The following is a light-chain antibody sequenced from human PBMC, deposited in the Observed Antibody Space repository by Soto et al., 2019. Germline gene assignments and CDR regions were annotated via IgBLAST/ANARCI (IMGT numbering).Light chain of an antibody. V-gene: IGKV1-5*01. J-gene: IGKJ1*01. CDR2: GAS. Sequence: DIQMTQSPSTLSASVGDRVTITCRASQSIGNRLAWYQQKPGKAPKLLIYGASSLQSGVPTRFSGSGSGTDFTLTISSLQPEDSATYYCQQSYSYTRMFGQGTKVDIK. CDR3: QQSYSYTRM. CDR1: QSIGNR.